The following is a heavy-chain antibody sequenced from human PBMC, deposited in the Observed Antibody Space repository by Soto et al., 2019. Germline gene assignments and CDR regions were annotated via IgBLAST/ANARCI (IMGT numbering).Heavy chain of an antibody. D-gene: IGHD1-1*01. J-gene: IGHJ4*02. Sequence: QVHLVQSGAEVKKPGASVKVSCKGSGYAFTTYGITWVRQAPGQGLEWMGWMSAHNGNTNYAQKLQGRVTVTRDTSTSTAYMELRSLRSDDTAVYYCARGRYGDYWGQGALVTVSS. CDR2: MSAHNGNT. CDR1: GYAFTTYG. V-gene: IGHV1-18*01. CDR3: ARGRYGDY.